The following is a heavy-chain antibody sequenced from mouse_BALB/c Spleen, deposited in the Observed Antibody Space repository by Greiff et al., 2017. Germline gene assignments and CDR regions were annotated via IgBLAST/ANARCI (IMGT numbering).Heavy chain of an antibody. CDR2: ISYDGSN. V-gene: IGHV3-6*02. J-gene: IGHJ3*01. CDR3: ARYDYDVY. Sequence: ESGPGLVKPSQSLSLTCSVTGYSITSGYYWNWIRQFPGNKLEWMGYISYDGSNNYNPSLKNRISITRDTSKNQFFLKLNSVTTEDTATYYCARYDYDVYWGQGTLVTVSA. D-gene: IGHD2-4*01. CDR1: GYSITSGYY.